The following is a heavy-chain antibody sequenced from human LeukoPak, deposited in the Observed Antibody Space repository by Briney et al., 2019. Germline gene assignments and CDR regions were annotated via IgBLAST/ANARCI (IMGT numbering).Heavy chain of an antibody. D-gene: IGHD1-1*01. CDR1: GYTFISYV. CDR2: INAGNGNT. J-gene: IGHJ4*02. Sequence: GASVNVSCKASGYTFISYVIHWVRQAPGQRLEWMGWINAGNGNTKYSQKFQGRVTITRDTSATTAYMDLRSLRSEDTAVYFCVRHERDFDYWGQGTLVTVSS. V-gene: IGHV1-3*01. CDR3: VRHERDFDY.